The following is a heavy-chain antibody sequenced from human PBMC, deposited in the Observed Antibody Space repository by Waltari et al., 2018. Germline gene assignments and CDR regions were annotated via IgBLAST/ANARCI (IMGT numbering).Heavy chain of an antibody. CDR1: GGSISSHY. V-gene: IGHV4-59*11. Sequence: QVQLQESGPGLVKPSETLSLTCTVSGGSISSHYWSWIRQPPGKGLEWIGYIYYSGSTNYNPSLKSRVTISVDTSKNQFSLKLSSVTAADTAVYYCARDRGDYDFWSGYLPSAFDIWGQGTMVTVSS. J-gene: IGHJ3*02. CDR2: IYYSGST. D-gene: IGHD3-3*01. CDR3: ARDRGDYDFWSGYLPSAFDI.